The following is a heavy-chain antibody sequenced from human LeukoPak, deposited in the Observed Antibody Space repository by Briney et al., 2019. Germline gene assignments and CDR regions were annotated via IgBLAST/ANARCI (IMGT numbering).Heavy chain of an antibody. V-gene: IGHV4-39*07. J-gene: IGHJ5*02. Sequence: SETLSLTCTVSGGSISSSSYFWGWIRQPPGKGLEWIGSIYYRGSAYYNPSLKSRVTISVDTSKNQFSLKLSSVTAADTAVYYCARQEQQLIYNWFDPWGQGTLVTVSS. D-gene: IGHD6-13*01. CDR1: GGSISSSSYF. CDR2: IYYRGSA. CDR3: ARQEQQLIYNWFDP.